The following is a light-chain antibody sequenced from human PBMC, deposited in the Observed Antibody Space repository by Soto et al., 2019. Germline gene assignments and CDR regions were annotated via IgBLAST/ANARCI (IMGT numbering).Light chain of an antibody. V-gene: IGKV3-20*01. J-gene: IGKJ1*01. CDR2: DVF. CDR3: QQYIDSPRT. Sequence: EIVLTQSPGTLSLSPGERATLSCRASQSLRSTYLAWYQQKPGQAPRLLIYDVFNRATGIPDRFSGSGSGTDFTLTINRLEPEDFAVYYCQQYIDSPRTFGQGTKVEIK. CDR1: QSLRSTY.